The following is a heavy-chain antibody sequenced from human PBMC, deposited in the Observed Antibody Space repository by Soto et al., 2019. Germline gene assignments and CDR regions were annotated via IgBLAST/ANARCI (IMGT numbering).Heavy chain of an antibody. V-gene: IGHV5-51*01. Sequence: GESLKISCKASGYSFSTYWIAWVRQMPGGGLEWMGIVYPGDSDTRYSPSFQGQVTISADKSINTAYLQWSSLKASDTAMYYCARHGVRYCSGTSCRYGMDVWGQGTTVTVSS. CDR1: GYSFSTYW. D-gene: IGHD2-2*01. CDR3: ARHGVRYCSGTSCRYGMDV. J-gene: IGHJ6*02. CDR2: VYPGDSDT.